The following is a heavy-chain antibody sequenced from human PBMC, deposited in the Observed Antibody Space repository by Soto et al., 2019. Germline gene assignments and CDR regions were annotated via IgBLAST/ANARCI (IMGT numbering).Heavy chain of an antibody. CDR2: ISGTAESI. Sequence: GGSLRLSCAASGFSLRSYAVTWVRQVPGKGLERVSVISGTAESIYYVDSVKGRFTISRDNSRNTVYLKMNLLRAEDTALYYCAKLPIIRGNALDLWGQGTMVTVSS. CDR1: GFSLRSYA. CDR3: AKLPIIRGNALDL. D-gene: IGHD3-10*01. V-gene: IGHV3-23*01. J-gene: IGHJ3*01.